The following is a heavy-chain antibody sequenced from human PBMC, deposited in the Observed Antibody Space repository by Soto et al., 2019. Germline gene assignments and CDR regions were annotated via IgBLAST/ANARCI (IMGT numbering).Heavy chain of an antibody. CDR2: ISYDGSNK. CDR1: GFTFSSYA. Sequence: QVQLVESGGGVVQPGRSLRLSCAASGFTFSSYAMHWVRQAPGKGLEWVAVISYDGSNKYYADSVKSRFTISRDNYKSTLYLPMNSLRAEDTAVYYCARDPDSSRDYGDYVWDAFDIWGQGTMVTVSS. D-gene: IGHD4-17*01. J-gene: IGHJ3*02. CDR3: ARDPDSSRDYGDYVWDAFDI. V-gene: IGHV3-30-3*01.